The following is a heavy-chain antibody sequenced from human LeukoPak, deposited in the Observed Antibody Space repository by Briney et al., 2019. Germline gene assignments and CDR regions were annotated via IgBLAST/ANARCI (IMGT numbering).Heavy chain of an antibody. D-gene: IGHD3-22*01. CDR2: INSDGSGA. J-gene: IGHJ1*01. CDR1: GFSFSSYW. CDR3: SKEGYLDSGGYHRHH. V-gene: IGHV3-74*01. Sequence: GGSLRLSCSASGFSFSSYWMHGARQAPGKGLVWVSHINSDGSGASYADSVKGRFTISRDNAMNTLYLQMNSLRDDDTAVYYFSKEGYLDSGGYHRHHWGQGTLVTVSS.